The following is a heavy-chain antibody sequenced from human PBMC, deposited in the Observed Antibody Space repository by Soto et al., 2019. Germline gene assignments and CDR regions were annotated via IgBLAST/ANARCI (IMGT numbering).Heavy chain of an antibody. CDR1: GYTFTSYG. D-gene: IGHD2-15*01. Sequence: QVQLVQSGAEVKKPGASVKVSCKASGYTFTSYGISWVRQAPGQGLEWMGWISAYNGNTNYAQKLQGRVTMTTDTPTRTAYMELRSLRSDDTAVYYCARPRGCSGGSCYSRWFDPWGQGTLVTVSS. CDR2: ISAYNGNT. CDR3: ARPRGCSGGSCYSRWFDP. V-gene: IGHV1-18*01. J-gene: IGHJ5*02.